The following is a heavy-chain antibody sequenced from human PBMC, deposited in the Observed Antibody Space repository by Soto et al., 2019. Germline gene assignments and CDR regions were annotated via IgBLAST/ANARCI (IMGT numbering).Heavy chain of an antibody. CDR3: ARGRVYSNSNYFDY. Sequence: PSETLSLTCAVYGGSFSGYYWSWIRQPPGKGLEWIGEINHSGSTNYNPSLKCRVTISVDTSKNQFSLKLSSVTAADTAVYYCARGRVYSNSNYFDYWGQGTLVTLSS. V-gene: IGHV4-34*01. CDR2: INHSGST. CDR1: GGSFSGYY. D-gene: IGHD4-4*01. J-gene: IGHJ4*02.